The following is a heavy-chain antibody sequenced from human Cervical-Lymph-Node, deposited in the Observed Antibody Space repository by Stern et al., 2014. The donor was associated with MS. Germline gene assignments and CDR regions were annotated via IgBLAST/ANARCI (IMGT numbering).Heavy chain of an antibody. J-gene: IGHJ6*02. V-gene: IGHV1-69*01. Sequence: QVQLVQSGAEVKKPGSSVKVSCHTSGGTFNVYAINWLRQAPGQGLEWMGGISPIIGIANYAQKFQGRVTITADESTRTSSMQLSSLTSNDTAVYYCARDGRHTNNYGLDVWGQGTTVTVSS. CDR2: ISPIIGIA. CDR1: GGTFNVYA. CDR3: ARDGRHTNNYGLDV.